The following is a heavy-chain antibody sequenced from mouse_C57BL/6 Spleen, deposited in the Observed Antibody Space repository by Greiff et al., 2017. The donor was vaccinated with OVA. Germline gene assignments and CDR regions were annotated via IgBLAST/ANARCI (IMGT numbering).Heavy chain of an antibody. D-gene: IGHD2-3*01. Sequence: EVKVVESGGGLVKPGGSLKLSCAASGFTFSDYGMHWVRQAPEKGLEWVAYISSGSSTIYYADTVKGRFTISRDNAKNTLFLQMTSLRSEDTAMYYCARPGGYLAWFAYWGQGTLVTVSA. CDR3: ARPGGYLAWFAY. CDR1: GFTFSDYG. CDR2: ISSGSSTI. J-gene: IGHJ3*01. V-gene: IGHV5-17*01.